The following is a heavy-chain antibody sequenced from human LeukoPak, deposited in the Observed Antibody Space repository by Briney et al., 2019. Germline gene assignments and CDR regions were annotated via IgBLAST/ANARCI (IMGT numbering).Heavy chain of an antibody. V-gene: IGHV3-30*18. CDR3: AKGYYDILTGYYRGEIEYFQH. Sequence: PGGSLRLSCAASGFTFSNYGMHWFRRAPGKGLEWVAVISYDGINKYYADSVKGRFTISRDNSKNTLYLQMNSLRAEDTAVYYCAKGYYDILTGYYRGEIEYFQHWGQGTLVTVSS. CDR2: ISYDGINK. J-gene: IGHJ1*01. D-gene: IGHD3-9*01. CDR1: GFTFSNYG.